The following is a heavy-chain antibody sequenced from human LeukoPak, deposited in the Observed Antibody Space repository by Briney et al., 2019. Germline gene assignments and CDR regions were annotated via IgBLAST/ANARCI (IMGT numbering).Heavy chain of an antibody. CDR2: IIPIFGTA. Sequence: ASVKVSCKASGGTFSSYAISWVRQAPGQGLEWMGGIIPIFGTANYAQKFQGRVTITADESTSTAYMELSSLRSEDTAVYYCANSGSYYRLHYFDYWGQGTLVTVSP. D-gene: IGHD1-26*01. J-gene: IGHJ4*02. CDR3: ANSGSYYRLHYFDY. V-gene: IGHV1-69*01. CDR1: GGTFSSYA.